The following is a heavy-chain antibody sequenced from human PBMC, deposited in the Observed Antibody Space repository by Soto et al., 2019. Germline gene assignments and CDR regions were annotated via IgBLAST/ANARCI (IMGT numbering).Heavy chain of an antibody. V-gene: IGHV3-13*01. D-gene: IGHD1-7*01. J-gene: IGHJ6*02. CDR3: ASLSGLTGTRKPYGGGYSYYYAMDV. Sequence: EVQLVESGGALVQPGGSLRLSCAASGFTFGTYDMHWVRQGPGKGLEWVSGIGTAGDTYYPGSVKGRFTISRENANNSLYLQMDSRRAEDTAVYYCASLSGLTGTRKPYGGGYSYYYAMDVWGQGTTVTVSS. CDR2: IGTAGDT. CDR1: GFTFGTYD.